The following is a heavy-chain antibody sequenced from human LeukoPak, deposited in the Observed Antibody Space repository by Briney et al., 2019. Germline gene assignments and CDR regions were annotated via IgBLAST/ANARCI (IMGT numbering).Heavy chain of an antibody. D-gene: IGHD4/OR15-4a*01. V-gene: IGHV1-18*01. J-gene: IGHJ6*03. CDR3: ARYLGANGYYYYMDV. Sequence: GASVKVSCKASGYTFTSYGISWVRQAPGQGLEWMGWISAYNGNTNYAQKLQGRVTMTTDTSTSTAYIELRSLRSDDTAVYYCARYLGANGYYYYMDVWGKGTTVTVSS. CDR1: GYTFTSYG. CDR2: ISAYNGNT.